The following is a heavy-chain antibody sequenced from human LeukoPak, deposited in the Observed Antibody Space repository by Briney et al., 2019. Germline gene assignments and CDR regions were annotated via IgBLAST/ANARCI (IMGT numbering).Heavy chain of an antibody. CDR3: ARAPGGYCGGDCYSGVFFDY. J-gene: IGHJ4*02. V-gene: IGHV3-48*03. CDR1: GFTFSSYE. D-gene: IGHD2-21*02. Sequence: PGGSLRLSCAASGFTFSSYEMNWVRQAPGKGLEWVSYISSSGSTIYYADSLKGRFTISRDNAKNSLYLQMNSLRAEDTAVYYCARAPGGYCGGDCYSGVFFDYWGQGTLVTVSS. CDR2: ISSSGSTI.